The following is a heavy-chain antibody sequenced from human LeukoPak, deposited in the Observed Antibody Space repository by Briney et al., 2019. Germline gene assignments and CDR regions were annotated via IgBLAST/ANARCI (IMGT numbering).Heavy chain of an antibody. CDR2: IRPDSGDT. J-gene: IGHJ5*02. V-gene: IGHV1-2*02. CDR3: VRDRPHNWFDP. CDR1: GYTFSGYY. Sequence: ASVKLSCKASGYTFSGYYIHCVRQAPGQGLEWMGLIRPDSGDTNYAQNFRGRVTMTRDTSITTAYMELNRLTSDDPAVYYCVRDRPHNWFDPWGKGTLVTVSS.